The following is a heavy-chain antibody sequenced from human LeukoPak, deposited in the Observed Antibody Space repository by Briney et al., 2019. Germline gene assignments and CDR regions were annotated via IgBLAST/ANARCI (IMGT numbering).Heavy chain of an antibody. J-gene: IGHJ4*02. CDR3: AREIHPAAAEAD. CDR2: MSYSGNS. CDR1: GGSISSYY. Sequence: SETLSLTCTVSGGSISSYYWSWIRQPPGKGLEWIGSMSYSGNSYYNPSVKSRVTISKDTSKSQFSLRLSSVTAADTAVYYCAREIHPAAAEADWGQGILVTVSS. D-gene: IGHD6-13*01. V-gene: IGHV4-59*12.